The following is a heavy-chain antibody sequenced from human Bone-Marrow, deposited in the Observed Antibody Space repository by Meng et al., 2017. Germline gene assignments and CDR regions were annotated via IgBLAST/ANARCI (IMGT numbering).Heavy chain of an antibody. CDR2: INHSGST. CDR1: GGSFSDYY. D-gene: IGHD2-2*01. CDR3: ARAGSGIVVVLDP. J-gene: IGHJ5*02. V-gene: IGHV4-34*01. Sequence: HVPLQQWGAGLLQRSETLSLPCVVSGGSFSDYYWSWIRQPQGKGLEWIGEINHSGSTNYNPSLESRATISVDTSQNNLSLKLSSVTAADSAVYYCARAGSGIVVVLDPWGQGTLVTVSS.